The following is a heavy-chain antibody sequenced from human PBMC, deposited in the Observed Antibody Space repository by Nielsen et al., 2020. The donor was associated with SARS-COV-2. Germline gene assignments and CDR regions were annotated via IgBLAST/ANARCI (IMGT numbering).Heavy chain of an antibody. V-gene: IGHV4-34*01. CDR3: ARDTESTYYDFWSGRMFDP. D-gene: IGHD3-3*01. J-gene: IGHJ5*02. CDR2: INHSGST. Sequence: SETLSLTCAVYGGSFSGYYWSWIRQPPGKGLEWIGEINHSGSTNYNPSLKSRVTISVDKSKNQFSLKLSSVTAADTAVYYCARDTESTYYDFWSGRMFDPWGQGTLVTVSS. CDR1: GGSFSGYY.